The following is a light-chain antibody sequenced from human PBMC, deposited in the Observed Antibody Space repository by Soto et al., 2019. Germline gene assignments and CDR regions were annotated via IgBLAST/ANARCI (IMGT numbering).Light chain of an antibody. J-gene: IGLJ1*01. CDR1: TSDIGDYNY. V-gene: IGLV2-14*01. CDR2: LAS. Sequence: HSLLTQPASVSGSPGQSITISCTGTTSDIGDYNYVSWYQHLPDKVPKLIISLASNRPSGVSNRFSGSKSGNTASLTISGLQPEDEAEYYCSSYTTSSTVVFGTGTKVTVL. CDR3: SSYTTSSTVV.